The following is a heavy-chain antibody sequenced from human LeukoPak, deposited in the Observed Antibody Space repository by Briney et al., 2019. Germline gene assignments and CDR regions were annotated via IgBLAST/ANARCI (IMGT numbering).Heavy chain of an antibody. V-gene: IGHV3-23*01. D-gene: IGHD3-22*01. Sequence: GGSLRLSCVASGFSFNNFGMTWVRQAPGRGLEWVSSISGTGGSTHYADSVKGRFTISRDNSKNTLYLQMNSLRGGDTAVYYCAKSSYYDSSGFYREYYFDYWGQGTLVPVSS. CDR3: AKSSYYDSSGFYREYYFDY. CDR1: GFSFNNFG. CDR2: ISGTGGST. J-gene: IGHJ4*02.